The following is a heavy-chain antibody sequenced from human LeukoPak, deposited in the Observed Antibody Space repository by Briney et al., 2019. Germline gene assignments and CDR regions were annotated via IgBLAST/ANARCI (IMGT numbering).Heavy chain of an antibody. CDR1: SGSISTSNYY. CDR2: IFYSGST. D-gene: IGHD3-22*01. CDR3: ARSSEGRYYYDSSGFSYYYYYMDV. Sequence: PSETLSLTCTVSSGSISTSNYYWGWVRQPPGKALEWIGNIFYSGSTYYSPSLKSRVTISLDTSRNQFSLKLNSVTAADTAVYYCARSSEGRYYYDSSGFSYYYYYMDVWGKGTTVTISS. V-gene: IGHV4-39*07. J-gene: IGHJ6*03.